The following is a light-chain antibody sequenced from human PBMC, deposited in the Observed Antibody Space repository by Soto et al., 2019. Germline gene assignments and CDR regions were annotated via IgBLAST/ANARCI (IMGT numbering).Light chain of an antibody. CDR3: QQYDNWPPKT. Sequence: EIVLTQSPGTLSLSPGERATLSCRASQSVSSSYLAWYQQKPGQAPRLLIYGASSRATGIPDRFSGSGSGTDFTLTISSLQSEDFGVYYCQQYDNWPPKTFGGGTKVEVK. CDR1: QSVSSSY. V-gene: IGKV3-20*01. CDR2: GAS. J-gene: IGKJ4*01.